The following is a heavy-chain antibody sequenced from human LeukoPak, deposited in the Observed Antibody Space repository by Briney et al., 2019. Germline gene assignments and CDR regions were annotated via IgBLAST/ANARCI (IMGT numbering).Heavy chain of an antibody. V-gene: IGHV3-7*01. J-gene: IGHJ6*04. CDR1: GFTFGTSW. CDR3: AEIGITMIGGV. D-gene: IGHD3-10*02. CDR2: TSPNGRDT. Sequence: GGALRLSCAASGFTFGTSWMSCFRRAPGTGRQWVAHTSPNGRDTYYVDSVKGRFIISRDNPKNSLYLQMNSLRAEDTAVYYCAEIGITMIGGVWGKGTTVTISS.